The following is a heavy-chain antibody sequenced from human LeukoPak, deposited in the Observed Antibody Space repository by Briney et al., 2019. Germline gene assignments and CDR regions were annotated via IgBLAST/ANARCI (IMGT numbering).Heavy chain of an antibody. D-gene: IGHD3-10*01. J-gene: IGHJ5*02. Sequence: PGGSLRLSCAAPGFTFTNAWMSWVRQAPGKGLEWVGRIKSKTDGGTTDYAAPVKGRFTISRDDSKNTLYLQMNSLQTDDTAVYYCTTGGTLVRGVTWGQGTLVTVSS. CDR1: GFTFTNAW. V-gene: IGHV3-15*01. CDR3: TTGGTLVRGVT. CDR2: IKSKTDGGTT.